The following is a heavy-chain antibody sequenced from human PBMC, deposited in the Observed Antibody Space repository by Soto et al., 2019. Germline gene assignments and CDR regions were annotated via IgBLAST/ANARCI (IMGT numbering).Heavy chain of an antibody. J-gene: IGHJ6*01. Sequence: EVQLEESGGGSVQLGESLRVSCVASGFTFRNQWMHWVRQVPGKGLVWVCRINGDGTRASYADFVKGRFTISRDNAQNLLFLQLNSRRGDGSGVYHCGRGGGAGRGDAIDLWGPGTTVAVSS. CDR2: INGDGTRA. CDR3: GRGGGAGRGDAIDL. CDR1: GFTFRNQW. V-gene: IGHV3-74*01. D-gene: IGHD3-10*01.